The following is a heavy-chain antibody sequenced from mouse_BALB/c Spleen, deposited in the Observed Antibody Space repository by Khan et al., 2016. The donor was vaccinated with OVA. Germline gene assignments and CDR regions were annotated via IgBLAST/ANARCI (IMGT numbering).Heavy chain of an antibody. D-gene: IGHD1-1*01. V-gene: IGHV2-3*01. Sequence: QVQLKESGPGLVAPSQSLSITCTVSGFSLNNYGVNWVRQPPGKGLEWLGVIWGDGSTNYHSALKSRLIISKDNSKSQVFLKLSSLQTDDTATYYCAKFTPDYYSMDHWGQGTSVTVSS. CDR1: GFSLNNYG. CDR2: IWGDGST. CDR3: AKFTPDYYSMDH. J-gene: IGHJ4*01.